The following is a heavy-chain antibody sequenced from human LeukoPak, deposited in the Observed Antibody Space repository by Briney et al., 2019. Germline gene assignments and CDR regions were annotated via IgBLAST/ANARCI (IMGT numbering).Heavy chain of an antibody. J-gene: IGHJ4*02. CDR1: GFTFSSYA. V-gene: IGHV3-30*04. CDR3: ARDCSSTSCYWDY. D-gene: IGHD2-2*01. Sequence: GGSLRLSCAASGFTFSSYAMHWVRQAPGKGLEWVAVISYDGSNKYYADSVKGRFTISRDNSKNTLYLQMNSLRAEDTAVYFCARDCSSTSCYWDYWGQGTLVTVSS. CDR2: ISYDGSNK.